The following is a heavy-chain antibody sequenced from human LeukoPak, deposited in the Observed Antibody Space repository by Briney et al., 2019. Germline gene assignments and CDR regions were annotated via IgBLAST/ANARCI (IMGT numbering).Heavy chain of an antibody. CDR3: AALTEGY. D-gene: IGHD1-14*01. CDR2: ISNDGGST. V-gene: IGHV3-64*01. Sequence: GGSLRLSCAASGFTPSRCAMQWVRQAPGQGLEYVSGISNDGGSTYYASSVKGRFTISRDNSKNTLYLQMGSLRVEDMAVYHCAALTEGYWGQGTLVTVSS. J-gene: IGHJ4*02. CDR1: GFTPSRCA.